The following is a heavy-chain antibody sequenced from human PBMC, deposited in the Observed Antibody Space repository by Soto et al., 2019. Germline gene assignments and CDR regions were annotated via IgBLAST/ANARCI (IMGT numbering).Heavy chain of an antibody. V-gene: IGHV1-69*06. CDR3: ARERDYLETNGPGCLHQ. J-gene: IGHJ1*01. Sequence: QVQLVQSGAEVKKPGSSLKVSCKTSGASFSNCAINWVRQAPGQGLEWMGAIIPFFGTPTYAQQFQGRVTITADKCASIGYMELSSLRSEDTAVYYCARERDYLETNGPGCLHQWGQGTLVIVSS. D-gene: IGHD2-8*01. CDR2: IIPFFGTP. CDR1: GASFSNCA.